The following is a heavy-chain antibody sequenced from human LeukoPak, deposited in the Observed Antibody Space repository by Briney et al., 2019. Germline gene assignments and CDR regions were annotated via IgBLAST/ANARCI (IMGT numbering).Heavy chain of an antibody. V-gene: IGHV3-21*04. Sequence: GGSLRLSCAASGSTFSSYSMNWVRQAPGKGLEWVSSISSSSSYIYYADSVKGRFTISRDNAKNSLYLQMNSLRAEDTALYQCARVGGATRSFNYWGQGTLVTVSS. CDR3: ARVGGATRSFNY. CDR2: ISSSSSYI. D-gene: IGHD1-26*01. J-gene: IGHJ4*02. CDR1: GSTFSSYS.